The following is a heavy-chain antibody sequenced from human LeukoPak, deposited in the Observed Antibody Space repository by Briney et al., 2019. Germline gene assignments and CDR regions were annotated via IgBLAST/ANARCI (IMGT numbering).Heavy chain of an antibody. J-gene: IGHJ3*02. Sequence: SETLSLTCNVSGGSISGYYWSWIRQPPGKGLEWIGYFYYIGSTNYNPSLKSRVTISVDTSKNQFSLKLSSVTAADTAVYYCARDYAFDIWGQGTMVTVSS. CDR3: ARDYAFDI. CDR1: GGSISGYY. V-gene: IGHV4-59*01. CDR2: FYYIGST.